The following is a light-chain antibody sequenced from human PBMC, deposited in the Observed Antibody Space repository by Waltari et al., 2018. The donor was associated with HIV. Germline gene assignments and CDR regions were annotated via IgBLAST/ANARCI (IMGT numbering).Light chain of an antibody. V-gene: IGKV3-20*01. CDR2: GAS. CDR1: QSVSTNY. CDR3: QQYVISPWT. Sequence: EIVLAQSPGTLSLSPGARATLSCRASQSVSTNYLAWYQQKPGQAPRLLIYGASNRATGIPDRFSGSGSGTDFTLTISRLEPEDFAVYYCQQYVISPWTFGQGTKVEIK. J-gene: IGKJ1*01.